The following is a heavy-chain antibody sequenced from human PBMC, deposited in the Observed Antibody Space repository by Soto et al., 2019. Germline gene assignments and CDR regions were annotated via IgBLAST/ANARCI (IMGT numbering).Heavy chain of an antibody. CDR1: GGSIRNYY. CDR3: ARDTYCGGDCYPPPVAFDI. J-gene: IGHJ3*02. Sequence: QVQLQESGPGLVKSSETLSLTCTVSGGSIRNYYWSWIRQSPGKGLEWIGSIYDSGSTNYNPSLKIRVTISEDRSKNQFSLKLSSLTAADTAVYFCARDTYCGGDCYPPPVAFDIWGQGTVVIVSS. CDR2: IYDSGST. D-gene: IGHD2-21*02. V-gene: IGHV4-4*09.